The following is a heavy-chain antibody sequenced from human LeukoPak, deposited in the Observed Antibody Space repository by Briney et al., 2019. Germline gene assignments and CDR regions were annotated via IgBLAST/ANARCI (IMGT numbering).Heavy chain of an antibody. CDR3: AREGVRGKKDY. CDR2: IYYSGST. V-gene: IGHV4-59*01. Sequence: PSQTLSLTCTVSGGSISSDYWSWIRQPPRQGLGWIGYIYYSGSTNYNPSLKSRVTISVDTSKNQFSLKLSSVTAADTAVYYCAREGVRGKKDYWGQGTLVTVSS. CDR1: GGSISSDY. J-gene: IGHJ4*02. D-gene: IGHD3-16*01.